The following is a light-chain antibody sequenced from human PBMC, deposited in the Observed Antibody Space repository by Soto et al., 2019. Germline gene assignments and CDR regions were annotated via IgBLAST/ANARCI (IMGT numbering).Light chain of an antibody. J-gene: IGKJ1*01. V-gene: IGKV1-5*01. CDR2: DAS. Sequence: DLQMTQSPSTLSASVGDRVTITCRASQSMSSRLAWYQQKPGKAPKLLIYDASSLESGVPSRFTGSGSGTEFTLTISSLQPDDFATYYCQQYKGYWTFGQGTKVEIK. CDR3: QQYKGYWT. CDR1: QSMSSR.